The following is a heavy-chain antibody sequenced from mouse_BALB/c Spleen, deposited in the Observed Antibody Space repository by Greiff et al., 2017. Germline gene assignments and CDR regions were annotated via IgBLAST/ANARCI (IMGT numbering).Heavy chain of an antibody. CDR3: ARDERGLYYFDY. Sequence: EVQLVESGGGLVQPGGSLRLSCATSGFTFTDYYMSWVRQPPGKALEWLGFIRNKANGYTTEYSASVKGRFTISRDNSQSILYLQMNTLRAEDSATYYCARDERGLYYFDYWGQGTTLTVSS. V-gene: IGHV7-3*02. CDR2: IRNKANGYTT. CDR1: GFTFTDYY. J-gene: IGHJ2*01.